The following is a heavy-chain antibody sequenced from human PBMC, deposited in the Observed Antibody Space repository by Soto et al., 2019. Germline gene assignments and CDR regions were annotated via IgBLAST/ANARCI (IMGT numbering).Heavy chain of an antibody. J-gene: IGHJ4*02. CDR1: GYTFTHYY. CDR2: INHSGGST. D-gene: IGHD2-8*01. CDR3: ARPPFPGCINAICYPLDF. Sequence: ASVKVSCKASGYTFTHYYIHWVRQAPGQGLERMGMINHSGGSTSYAQKFQGRLTMTTDTSTNTVYMELSSLRSEDTAVYYCARPPFPGCINAICYPLDFWGQGALVTVSS. V-gene: IGHV1-46*01.